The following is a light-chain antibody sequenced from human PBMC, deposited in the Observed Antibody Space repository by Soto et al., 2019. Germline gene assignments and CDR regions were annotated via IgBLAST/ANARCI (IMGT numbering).Light chain of an antibody. CDR1: QGISSY. CDR3: LQHNSYPRT. Sequence: IQMTQSPSSLSASTGDRVTITCRASQGISSYLAWYQQKPGKAPKLLIYAASTLQSGVPSRFSGSGSGTEFTLTISSLQPEDFATYYCLQHNSYPRTFGQGTKVDIK. J-gene: IGKJ1*01. V-gene: IGKV1-8*01. CDR2: AAS.